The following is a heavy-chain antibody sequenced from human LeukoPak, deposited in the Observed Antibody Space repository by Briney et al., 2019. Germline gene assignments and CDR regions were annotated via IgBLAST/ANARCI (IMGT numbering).Heavy chain of an antibody. Sequence: GGSLRLSCAASGFTFSDYYMSWIRQAPGKGLEWVSYISSSGSTIYYADSVKGRFTISRDNSKNTLYLQMTSLRPEDTAVYYCANSEYSISSRDLNDYWGQGTLVTVSS. CDR2: ISSSGSTI. J-gene: IGHJ4*02. D-gene: IGHD6-6*01. V-gene: IGHV3-11*04. CDR1: GFTFSDYY. CDR3: ANSEYSISSRDLNDY.